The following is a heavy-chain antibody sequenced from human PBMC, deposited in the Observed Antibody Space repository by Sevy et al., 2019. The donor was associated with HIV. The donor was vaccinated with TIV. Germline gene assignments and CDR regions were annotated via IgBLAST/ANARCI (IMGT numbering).Heavy chain of an antibody. D-gene: IGHD2-2*01. J-gene: IGHJ3*02. CDR2: ISYDGSNK. V-gene: IGHV3-30*18. Sequence: GGSLRLSCAASGFTFSSYGMHWVRQAPGKGLEWVAVISYDGSNKYYADSVKGRFTISRDNSKNTLYLQMNSLRAEDTAGYYCAKELGYCSSTSCQGEPPHGGDAFDIWGQGTMVTVSS. CDR1: GFTFSSYG. CDR3: AKELGYCSSTSCQGEPPHGGDAFDI.